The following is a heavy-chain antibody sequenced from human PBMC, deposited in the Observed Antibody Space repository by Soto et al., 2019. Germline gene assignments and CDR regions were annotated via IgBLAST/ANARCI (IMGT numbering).Heavy chain of an antibody. Sequence: QVQLVESGGGVVQPGRSLRLSCAASGFTFSSYGMHWVRQAPGKGLEWVAGIWYDGSNKYYADSVKGRFTISRDNSKNTLYRQMNSLRAADTAVYYCARDSNTLRYYDWLLDYWGQGTLVTVSS. D-gene: IGHD3-9*01. CDR2: IWYDGSNK. V-gene: IGHV3-33*01. CDR3: ARDSNTLRYYDWLLDY. J-gene: IGHJ4*02. CDR1: GFTFSSYG.